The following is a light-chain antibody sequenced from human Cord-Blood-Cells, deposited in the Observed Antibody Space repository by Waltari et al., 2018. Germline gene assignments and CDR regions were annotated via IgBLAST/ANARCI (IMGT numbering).Light chain of an antibody. CDR1: QSVSSN. CDR2: GAS. CDR3: QPYNNWPFT. Sequence: EIVMTQYPATLSVSPGERVTLSCRASQSVSSNLAWYQQKPGQAPRLLIYGASTRATGIPARFSGSGSGTEFTLTISSLQSEDFAVYYCQPYNNWPFTFGPGTKVDIK. V-gene: IGKV3-15*01. J-gene: IGKJ3*01.